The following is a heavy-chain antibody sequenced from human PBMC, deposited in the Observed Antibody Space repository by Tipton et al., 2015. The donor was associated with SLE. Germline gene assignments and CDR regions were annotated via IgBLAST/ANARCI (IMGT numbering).Heavy chain of an antibody. CDR2: VYASGST. J-gene: IGHJ3*01. CDR3: ASSGYSTGPGAFDF. Sequence: TLSLTCSVSGGTINSHYWNWIRQAPGKGLEWIGRVYASGSTHYNPSLNSRVIIAVDTSKNQFSLKLTSVTAADTAVYYCASSGYSTGPGAFDFWGQGTLVTVSS. CDR1: GGTINSHY. V-gene: IGHV4-4*08. D-gene: IGHD6-19*01.